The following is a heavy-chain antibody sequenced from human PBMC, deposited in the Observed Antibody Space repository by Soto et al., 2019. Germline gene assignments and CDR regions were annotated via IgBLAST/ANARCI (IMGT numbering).Heavy chain of an antibody. CDR3: ARDPTLDY. V-gene: IGHV1-2*02. CDR2: INPNSGGT. J-gene: IGHJ4*01. Sequence: ASWKGSCKAARYTFTGYYIHWVRQAAGQGLGRMGWINPNSGGTNYAPKLQGRVTMTRDTSISTAYMELSRLSSDDTAVYYRARDPTLDYWGHGPLVNV. CDR1: RYTFTGYY.